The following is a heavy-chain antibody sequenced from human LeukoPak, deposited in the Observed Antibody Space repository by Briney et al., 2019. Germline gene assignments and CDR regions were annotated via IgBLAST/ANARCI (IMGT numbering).Heavy chain of an antibody. J-gene: IGHJ4*02. Sequence: GRSLRLSCAASGFMFSHYVMHWVRQAPGKGLEWAAVLWYDGSKKYYADSVKGRFTISRDNSINTLYLQMNSLRAEDTAVYYCARDGLGGYYGSGTNRGFDYWGQGTLVTVSS. CDR3: ARDGLGGYYGSGTNRGFDY. D-gene: IGHD3-10*01. CDR1: GFMFSHYV. V-gene: IGHV3-33*01. CDR2: LWYDGSKK.